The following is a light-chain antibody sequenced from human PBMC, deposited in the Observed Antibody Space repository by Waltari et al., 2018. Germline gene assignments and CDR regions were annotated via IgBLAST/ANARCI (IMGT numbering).Light chain of an antibody. Sequence: EIVLTQSPGTLSLSPGERVTVSCRASQSVSKYLAWYQQKPGQAPRLLIDDTSTRATGIPGRFSGSGTGTDFSLTITRLEPEDVATYFCQKYGTLPATFGQGTKVEIK. J-gene: IGKJ1*01. CDR1: QSVSKY. CDR3: QKYGTLPAT. V-gene: IGKV3-20*01. CDR2: DTS.